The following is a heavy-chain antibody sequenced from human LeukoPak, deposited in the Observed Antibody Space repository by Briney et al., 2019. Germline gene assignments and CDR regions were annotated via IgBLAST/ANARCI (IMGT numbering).Heavy chain of an antibody. CDR1: GFTFSSYS. CDR3: AKDRVTGDPDAFDI. J-gene: IGHJ3*02. V-gene: IGHV3-48*04. D-gene: IGHD7-27*01. Sequence: TGGSLRLSCAASGFTFSSYSMNWVRQAPGKGLEWVSYISSSSSTIYYADSVKGRFTISRDNAKNSLYLQMNSLRAEDTAVYYCAKDRVTGDPDAFDIWGQGTMVTVSS. CDR2: ISSSSSTI.